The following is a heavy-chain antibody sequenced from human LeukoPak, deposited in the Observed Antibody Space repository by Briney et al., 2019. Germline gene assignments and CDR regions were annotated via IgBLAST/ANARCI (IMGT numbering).Heavy chain of an antibody. CDR3: AKVADHGKWFQP. D-gene: IGHD1-1*01. Sequence: ASVKVSCKASGYTFTTYGITWVRQAPGQGLEWMGWISIYNGNIIYAQKFQGRVTITTDTSTTTAYMELRSLRSDDTAVYYCAKVADHGKWFQPWGQGTLVIVSS. CDR2: ISIYNGNI. CDR1: GYTFTTYG. V-gene: IGHV1-18*01. J-gene: IGHJ5*02.